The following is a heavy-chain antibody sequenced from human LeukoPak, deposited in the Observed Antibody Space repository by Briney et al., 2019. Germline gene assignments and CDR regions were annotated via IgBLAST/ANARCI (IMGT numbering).Heavy chain of an antibody. CDR2: IIPIFGTA. J-gene: IGHJ4*02. CDR3: AVPQGSGSYYWPVDY. Sequence: GASVKVSCKASGGTFSSYAISWERQAPGQGLEWMGGIIPIFGTANYARKFQGRVTITADESTSTAYMELSSLRSEDTAVYYCAVPQGSGSYYWPVDYWGQGTLVTVSS. CDR1: GGTFSSYA. D-gene: IGHD3-10*01. V-gene: IGHV1-69*01.